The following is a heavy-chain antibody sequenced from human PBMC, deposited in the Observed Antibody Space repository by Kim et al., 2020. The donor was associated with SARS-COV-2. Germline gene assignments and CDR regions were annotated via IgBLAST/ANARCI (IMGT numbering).Heavy chain of an antibody. CDR3: TRGPPLFDS. CDR2: GGTT. J-gene: IGHJ4*02. V-gene: IGHV3-49*02. Sequence: GGTTKYGASVKDRIRITRDDSKPIAQLQMNSLKTEDTAVYYCTRGPPLFDSWGQGTLVTVSS.